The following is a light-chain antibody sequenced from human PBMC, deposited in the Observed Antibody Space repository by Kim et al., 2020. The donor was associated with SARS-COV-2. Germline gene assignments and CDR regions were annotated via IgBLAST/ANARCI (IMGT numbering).Light chain of an antibody. Sequence: SYELTQPPSVSVSPGQTASITCSGDKLGDKYACWYQQKPGQSPVLVTYQDSKRPSGIPERFSGSNSGNTATLTISGTQAMDEADYYCQAWDSSVVVFGGG. CDR3: QAWDSSVVV. J-gene: IGLJ2*01. CDR1: KLGDKY. CDR2: QDS. V-gene: IGLV3-1*01.